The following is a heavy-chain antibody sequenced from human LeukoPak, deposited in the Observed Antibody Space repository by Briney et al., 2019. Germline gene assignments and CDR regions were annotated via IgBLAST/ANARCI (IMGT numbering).Heavy chain of an antibody. CDR2: IYSGGST. J-gene: IGHJ4*02. V-gene: IGHV3-66*02. CDR3: ASPHYGDYGTPFDY. D-gene: IGHD4-17*01. Sequence: GGSLRLSCAASGFTVSSNYMSWVRQAPGKGLEWGSVIYSGGSTYYADSVKGRFTISRDNSTNTLYLQMNSLSAEDTAVYYCASPHYGDYGTPFDYWGQGTLVTVSS. CDR1: GFTVSSNY.